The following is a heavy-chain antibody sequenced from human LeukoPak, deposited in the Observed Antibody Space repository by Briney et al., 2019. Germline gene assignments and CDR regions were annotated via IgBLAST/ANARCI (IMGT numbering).Heavy chain of an antibody. V-gene: IGHV1-2*06. CDR1: GYTFPDFY. D-gene: IGHD1-1*01. Sequence: ASVKVSCKTSGYTFPDFYPHWLRQSPGQGLEWMGRINPNSGVTNSAQKFQDRVTMTRDTSIDTAYMELNSLRSDDTAVYYCARVELSSSGSYYFDYWGQGTLVTVSS. CDR2: INPNSGVT. CDR3: ARVELSSSGSYYFDY. J-gene: IGHJ4*02.